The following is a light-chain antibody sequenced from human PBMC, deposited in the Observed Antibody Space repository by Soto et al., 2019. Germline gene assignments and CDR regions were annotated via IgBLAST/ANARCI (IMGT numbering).Light chain of an antibody. CDR1: QSVSSN. Sequence: EIVMTTSPATLSVSPGDRATLSCRASQSVSSNLAWYQQKPGQAPRLLIYGASTRATGIPARFSGSGSGTEFTLTISSLQSEDFAVYYCKQYNNWPPTFGQGTKVDIK. CDR2: GAS. CDR3: KQYNNWPPT. V-gene: IGKV3-15*01. J-gene: IGKJ1*01.